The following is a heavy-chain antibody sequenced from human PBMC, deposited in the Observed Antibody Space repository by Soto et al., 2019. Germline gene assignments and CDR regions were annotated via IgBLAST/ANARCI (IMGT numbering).Heavy chain of an antibody. Sequence: LRLSCAASGFIFSHYAMSWVRQAPGKGLEWVSGIGGGGDDTNYADSVKGRFTISRDNSKNTLFLQMNSLRVEDTAVYHCAKDAVPRNDLWDYFEFGGQGTLVTVSS. D-gene: IGHD1-1*01. J-gene: IGHJ4*02. CDR2: IGGGGDDT. V-gene: IGHV3-23*01. CDR1: GFIFSHYA. CDR3: AKDAVPRNDLWDYFEF.